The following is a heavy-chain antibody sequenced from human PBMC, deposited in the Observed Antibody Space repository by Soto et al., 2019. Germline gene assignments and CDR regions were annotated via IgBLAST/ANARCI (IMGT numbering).Heavy chain of an antibody. V-gene: IGHV1-69*13. CDR2: IIPIFGTA. Sequence: ASVKVSCKASGGTFSSYAISWVRQAPGQGLEWMGGIIPIFGTANYAQKFQGRVTITADESTSTAYMELSSLISEDTAVYYCARAQGPRFENWFDPWGQGTLVTVSS. CDR3: ARAQGPRFENWFDP. CDR1: GGTFSSYA. J-gene: IGHJ5*02. D-gene: IGHD3-10*01.